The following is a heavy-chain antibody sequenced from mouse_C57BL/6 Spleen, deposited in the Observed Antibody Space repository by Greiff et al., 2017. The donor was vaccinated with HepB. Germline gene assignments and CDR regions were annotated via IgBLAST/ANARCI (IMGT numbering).Heavy chain of an antibody. CDR3: ARFLYDGYLMDY. D-gene: IGHD2-3*01. CDR1: GYAFSSYW. Sequence: VQLVESGAELVKPGASVKISCKASGYAFSSYWMNWVKQRPGKGLEWIGQIYPGDGDTNYNGKFKGKATLTADKSSSTAYMQLSSLTSEDSAVYFCARFLYDGYLMDYWGQGTSVTVSS. CDR2: IYPGDGDT. V-gene: IGHV1-80*01. J-gene: IGHJ4*01.